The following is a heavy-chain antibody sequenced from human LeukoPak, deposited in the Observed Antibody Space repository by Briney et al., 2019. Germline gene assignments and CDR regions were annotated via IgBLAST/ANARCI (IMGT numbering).Heavy chain of an antibody. D-gene: IGHD5-12*01. Sequence: SETLSLTCSISGGSISNKYWSWIRQAPGKGLEWIGYVYYTGSTNYNPSLKSRVTISLGASKTQFSLKLSSVTAADTAVYYCAREGMGSGYDSLLYNWFDPWGQGTLVTVSS. CDR1: GGSISNKY. CDR3: AREGMGSGYDSLLYNWFDP. V-gene: IGHV4-59*01. J-gene: IGHJ5*02. CDR2: VYYTGST.